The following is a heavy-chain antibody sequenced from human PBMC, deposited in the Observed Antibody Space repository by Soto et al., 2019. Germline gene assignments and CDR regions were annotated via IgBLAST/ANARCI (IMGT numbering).Heavy chain of an antibody. V-gene: IGHV4-30-4*01. CDR2: IYYSGST. CDR3: ARAPPLTYTYGLRGAFDI. Sequence: QVQLQESGPGLVKPSQTLSLTCTVSGGSISSGDYYWSWIRQPPGKGLEWIGYIYYSGSTYYNPSLKSRVTISVDTYKNQFSLKLSSVTAADTAVYYCARAPPLTYTYGLRGAFDIWGQGTMVTVSS. D-gene: IGHD5-18*01. J-gene: IGHJ3*02. CDR1: GGSISSGDYY.